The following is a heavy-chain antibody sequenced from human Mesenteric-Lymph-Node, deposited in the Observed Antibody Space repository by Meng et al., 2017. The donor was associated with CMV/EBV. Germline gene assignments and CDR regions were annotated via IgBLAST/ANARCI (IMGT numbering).Heavy chain of an antibody. J-gene: IGHJ5*02. CDR1: GASVNSGDYY. CDR3: ARQTMAHYHGSPRWFDA. V-gene: IGHV4-61*08. Sequence: GSLRLSCSVSGASVNSGDYYWSWVRQSPVRGLEWIGRVYYTGTSTHNPSLKGRVTISADTSKNQFTLNLSSVTAADTAVYYCARQTMAHYHGSPRWFDAWGQGTLVTVSS. D-gene: IGHD3-22*01. CDR2: VYYTGTS.